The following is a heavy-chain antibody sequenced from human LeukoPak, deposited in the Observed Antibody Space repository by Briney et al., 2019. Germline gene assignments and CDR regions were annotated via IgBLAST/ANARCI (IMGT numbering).Heavy chain of an antibody. V-gene: IGHV1-46*01. D-gene: IGHD2-15*01. CDR1: GYTFTSYY. Sequence: ASVKVSCKASGYTFTSYYMHWVRQAPGRGLEWMGIINPSGGSTSYAQKFRGRVTMTRDTSTSTVYMELSSLRSEDTAVYYCGRDLVGCSGGSWYEGWFDPWGEGTLVTVSS. CDR3: GRDLVGCSGGSWYEGWFDP. J-gene: IGHJ5*02. CDR2: INPSGGST.